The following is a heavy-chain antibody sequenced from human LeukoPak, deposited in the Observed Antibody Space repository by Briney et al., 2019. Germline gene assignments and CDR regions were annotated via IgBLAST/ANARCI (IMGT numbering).Heavy chain of an antibody. CDR2: INGDGSST. CDR1: GFTFTSYW. D-gene: IGHD3-9*01. V-gene: IGHV3-74*01. Sequence: GGSLRLSCEASGFTFTSYWMHWLRQVPNKGLVWVSRINGDGSSTRYADSVKGRFTISRDNAKNTLYLQMNSLRAEDAAVYYCARVYFVWFYDHWGQGTLVTVPS. CDR3: ARVYFVWFYDH. J-gene: IGHJ4*02.